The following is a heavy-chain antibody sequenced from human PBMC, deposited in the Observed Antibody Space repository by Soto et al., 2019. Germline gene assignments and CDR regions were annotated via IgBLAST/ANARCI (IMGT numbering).Heavy chain of an antibody. Sequence: PSETLSLTCTVSGGSISSYYWSWIRQPPGKGLEWIGYIYYSGSTNYNPSLKSRVTISVDTSKNQFSLKLSSVTAADTAVYYCGRWNGWGGYYFDYWGQGTLVTVSS. D-gene: IGHD3-10*01. CDR2: IYYSGST. CDR3: GRWNGWGGYYFDY. CDR1: GGSISSYY. J-gene: IGHJ4*02. V-gene: IGHV4-59*08.